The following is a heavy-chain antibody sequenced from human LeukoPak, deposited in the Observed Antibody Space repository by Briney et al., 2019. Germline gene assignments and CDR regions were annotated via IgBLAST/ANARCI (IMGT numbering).Heavy chain of an antibody. CDR1: GYTFTGYY. J-gene: IGHJ4*02. CDR2: INPNSGGT. Sequence: ASVKVSCKASGYTFTGYYMHWVRQAPGQGLEWMGRINPNSGGTNYAQKFQGRLTMTRDTSISTAYMELSRLRSDDAAVYYCSLARSDTAHYLDYWGQGTLVTVSS. CDR3: SLARSDTAHYLDY. D-gene: IGHD5-18*01. V-gene: IGHV1-2*06.